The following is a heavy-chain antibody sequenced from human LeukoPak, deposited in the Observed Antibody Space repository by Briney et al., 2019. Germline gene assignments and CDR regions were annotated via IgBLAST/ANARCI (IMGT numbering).Heavy chain of an antibody. V-gene: IGHV4-30-2*01. CDR3: GRDRLGYFDS. J-gene: IGHJ4*02. CDR2: FRHSGQM. Sequence: TPSETLSLTCAVSGGSISSGGYSWSWIRQPPGEGLEWIGYFRHSGQMYYHPSLKRRASISADSTTHQFSLKVRSVTAPDTAVYYCGRDRLGYFDSWGQGTLVSVSS. CDR1: GGSISSGGYS.